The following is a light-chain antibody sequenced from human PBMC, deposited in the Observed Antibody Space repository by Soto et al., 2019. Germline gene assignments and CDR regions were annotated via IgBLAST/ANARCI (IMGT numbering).Light chain of an antibody. J-gene: IGLJ1*01. CDR1: SSNIGAGYD. CDR2: GNT. V-gene: IGLV1-40*01. Sequence: QSVLTQPPSVSGAPGQRVTISCTGGSSNIGAGYDVHWYQQLPGTAPKLLIYGNTDRPSGVPDRFSGSKSGTSASLAITGLQPEDEADYYCQSYDISLRGYVFGDGTRSPS. CDR3: QSYDISLRGYV.